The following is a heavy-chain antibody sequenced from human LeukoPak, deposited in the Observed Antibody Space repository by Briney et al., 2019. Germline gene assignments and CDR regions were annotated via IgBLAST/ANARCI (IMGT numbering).Heavy chain of an antibody. J-gene: IGHJ4*02. CDR3: ARIVRGYYLPPDFDY. V-gene: IGHV3-21*01. Sequence: PGGSLRLSCTASGFPFSSYSMNCVRQAPGKGLEWVSSISSNSSYIYYADSVKGRFTISRDNAKNSLYLQMNSLRAEDTAVYYSARIVRGYYLPPDFDYWGQGTLVTVSS. D-gene: IGHD4-17*01. CDR2: ISSNSSYI. CDR1: GFPFSSYS.